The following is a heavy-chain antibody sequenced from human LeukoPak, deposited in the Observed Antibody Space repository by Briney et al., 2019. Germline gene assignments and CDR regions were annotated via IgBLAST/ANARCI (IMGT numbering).Heavy chain of an antibody. D-gene: IGHD1-7*01. Sequence: SETLSLTCTVSGGSISSYFWSWIRQPAGKGLEWIGRIYSSGSTNYNPSLKSRVTMSVDTSKNQFSLELSSVTAADTAVYYCAKTGKTLLNYDFDYWGQGTLVTVSS. J-gene: IGHJ4*02. CDR1: GGSISSYF. V-gene: IGHV4-4*07. CDR3: AKTGKTLLNYDFDY. CDR2: IYSSGST.